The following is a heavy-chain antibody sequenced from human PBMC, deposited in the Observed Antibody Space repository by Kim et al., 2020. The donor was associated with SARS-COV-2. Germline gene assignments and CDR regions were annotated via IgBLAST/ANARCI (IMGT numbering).Heavy chain of an antibody. CDR3: ARDAWLRGDNDY. J-gene: IGHJ4*02. D-gene: IGHD5-12*01. Sequence: KSYVDSLKGRFTISRDNAKNSLYLQMNSLRAEDTAVYYCARDAWLRGDNDYWGQGTLVTVSS. V-gene: IGHV3-7*01. CDR2: K.